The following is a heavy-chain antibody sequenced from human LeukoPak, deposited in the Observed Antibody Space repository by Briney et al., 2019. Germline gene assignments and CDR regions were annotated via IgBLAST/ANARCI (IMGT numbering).Heavy chain of an antibody. CDR1: GFTFSSYS. V-gene: IGHV3-21*01. D-gene: IGHD3-10*01. J-gene: IGHJ4*02. CDR2: ISSSSSYI. CDR3: ARVGWFGELIPDC. Sequence: GGSLRLSCAASGFTFSSYSMSWVRQAPGKGLEWVSYISSSSSYIYYADSVKGRFTISRDNAKNSLYLQMNSLRAEDTAVYYCARVGWFGELIPDCWGQGTLVTVSS.